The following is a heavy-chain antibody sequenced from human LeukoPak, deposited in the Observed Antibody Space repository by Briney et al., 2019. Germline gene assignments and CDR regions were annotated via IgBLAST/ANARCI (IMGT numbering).Heavy chain of an antibody. CDR2: IRTKADSYAT. J-gene: IGHJ4*02. CDR3: ARVGGRSSIGGDY. D-gene: IGHD3-10*01. CDR1: GFTFGDYA. V-gene: IGHV3-73*01. Sequence: PGRSLRLSCTGSGFTFGDYAMSWVRQAPGKGLEWVGRIRTKADSYATAYTESMKGRFTISRDNAKNTLYLQMNSLRAEDTAVYFCARVGGRSSIGGDYWGQGTLVTVSS.